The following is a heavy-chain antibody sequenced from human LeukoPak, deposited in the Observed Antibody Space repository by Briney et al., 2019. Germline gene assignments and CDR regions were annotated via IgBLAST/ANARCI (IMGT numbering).Heavy chain of an antibody. CDR1: GFNFSSYG. D-gene: IGHD1-26*01. Sequence: GGSLRLSCAASGFNFSSYGMHWVRQAPGKGLEWVAFIRYDGNNKYYADSEKGRFTISRDNSKNTLYVQMNSLRAEDTAVYYCAKDRGWELKLFDYWGQGTLVTVSS. CDR2: IRYDGNNK. J-gene: IGHJ4*02. V-gene: IGHV3-30*02. CDR3: AKDRGWELKLFDY.